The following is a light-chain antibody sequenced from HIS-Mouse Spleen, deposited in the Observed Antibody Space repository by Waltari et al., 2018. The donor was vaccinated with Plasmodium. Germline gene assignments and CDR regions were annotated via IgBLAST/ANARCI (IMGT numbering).Light chain of an antibody. CDR3: LSADSSGTWV. J-gene: IGLJ3*02. V-gene: IGLV3-16*01. CDR2: KDS. CDR1: ALPKKY. Sequence: SYELTQPPSVSVSLGQMARITCSGEALPKKYAYWYQQKPGQFPVLVIYKDSARPSGIPERFSGSSSGTIVTLTISGVQAEDEADYYCLSADSSGTWVFGGGTKLTVL.